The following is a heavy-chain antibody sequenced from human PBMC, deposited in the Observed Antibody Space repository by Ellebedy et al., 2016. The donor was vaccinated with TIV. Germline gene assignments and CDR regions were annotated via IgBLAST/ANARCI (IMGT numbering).Heavy chain of an antibody. Sequence: SETLSLTCTVSGDSISSNSYYWGWIRQPPGKGLEWIGSIYYSGSTYYNPSLKSRVTISVDTSKNQFSLKLSSVTAADTAVYYCASWFYPRGPSVLQYYFDYWGQGTLVTVSS. CDR3: ASWFYPRGPSVLQYYFDY. D-gene: IGHD4-11*01. CDR1: GDSISSNSYY. V-gene: IGHV4-39*07. J-gene: IGHJ4*02. CDR2: IYYSGST.